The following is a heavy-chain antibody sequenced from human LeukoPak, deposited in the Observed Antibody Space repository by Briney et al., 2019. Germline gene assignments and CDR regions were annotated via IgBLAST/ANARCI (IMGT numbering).Heavy chain of an antibody. J-gene: IGHJ4*02. CDR1: GGSISSGDYY. V-gene: IGHV4-30-4*01. CDR2: IYYSGST. D-gene: IGHD5-24*01. Sequence: SETLSLTCTVSGGSISSGDYYWSWIRQPPGKGLEWIGYIYYSGSTYYNPSLKSRVTISVDTSKNQFSLKLSSVTAADTAVYYCARVVATKITDIDYWGQGTLVTVFS. CDR3: ARVVATKITDIDY.